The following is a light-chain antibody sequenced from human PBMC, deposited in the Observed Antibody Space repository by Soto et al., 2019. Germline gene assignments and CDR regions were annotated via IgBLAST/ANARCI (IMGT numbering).Light chain of an antibody. CDR1: QSVSRH. Sequence: EIVLTQSPATLSLSPGERATLSCRASQSVSRHLAWYQQKPGQAPRLLISDASSRATGIPARFSGSESGTDFPLTISSLEPEDFAVYYCQQRNNWPPVTFGGGTKVDIK. CDR2: DAS. V-gene: IGKV3-11*01. CDR3: QQRNNWPPVT. J-gene: IGKJ4*01.